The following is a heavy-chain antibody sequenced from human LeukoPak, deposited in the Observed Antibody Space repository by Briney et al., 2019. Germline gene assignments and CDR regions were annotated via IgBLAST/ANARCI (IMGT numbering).Heavy chain of an antibody. J-gene: IGHJ4*02. CDR2: INNSGGNT. V-gene: IGHV3-23*01. Sequence: GGSLRLSCAASGFTFSSYAMNWVRQAPGKGLEWVSAINNSGGNTYYADSVRGRFTISRDNSKNTLYLQMSSLRAEDTAVYYCAKEVHSSGYYSDYWGQGTLVTVSS. CDR3: AKEVHSSGYYSDY. CDR1: GFTFSSYA. D-gene: IGHD3-22*01.